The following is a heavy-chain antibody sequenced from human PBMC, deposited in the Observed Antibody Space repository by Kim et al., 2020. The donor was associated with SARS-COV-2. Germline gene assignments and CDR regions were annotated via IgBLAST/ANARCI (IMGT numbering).Heavy chain of an antibody. Sequence: GTGNRIYSQKFQGRVTVTTDTSASTAYMELSSLRSEDSAVYYCLAGFYFEYWGQGPLVTVSS. V-gene: IGHV1-3*01. D-gene: IGHD3-3*01. CDR2: GTGNR. J-gene: IGHJ4*02. CDR3: LAGFYFEY.